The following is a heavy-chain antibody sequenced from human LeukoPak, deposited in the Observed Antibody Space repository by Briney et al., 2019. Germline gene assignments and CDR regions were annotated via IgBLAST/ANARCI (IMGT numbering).Heavy chain of an antibody. CDR2: IYPGDSDT. V-gene: IGHV5-51*01. J-gene: IGHJ6*03. CDR3: ARVLLSYYYGSGRVPYYYYYYMDV. D-gene: IGHD3-10*01. Sequence: GESLKISCKGSGYSFTSYWIGWVRQMPGKGLEWKGIIYPGDSDTRYSPSFQGQVTISADKSISTAYLQWSSLKASDTAMYYCARVLLSYYYGSGRVPYYYYYYMDVWGKGTTVTVSS. CDR1: GYSFTSYW.